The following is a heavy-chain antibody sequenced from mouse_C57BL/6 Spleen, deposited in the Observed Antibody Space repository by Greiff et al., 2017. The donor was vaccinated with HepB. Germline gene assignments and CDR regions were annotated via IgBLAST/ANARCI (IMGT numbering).Heavy chain of an antibody. J-gene: IGHJ2*01. Sequence: QVQLQQSGAELVRPGASVTLSCKASGYTFTDYEMHWVKQTPVHGLEWIGAIDPETGGTAYNQKFKGKAILTADKSSSTAYMELRSLTSEDSAVYYCTRRSIYDGYYWGQGTTLTVSS. CDR1: GYTFTDYE. V-gene: IGHV1-15*01. CDR3: TRRSIYDGYY. CDR2: IDPETGGT. D-gene: IGHD2-3*01.